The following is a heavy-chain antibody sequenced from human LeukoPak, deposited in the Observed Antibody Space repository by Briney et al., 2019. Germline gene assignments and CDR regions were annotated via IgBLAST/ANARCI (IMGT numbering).Heavy chain of an antibody. J-gene: IGHJ6*02. CDR1: GYTSTSYG. CDR2: ISAYNGNT. V-gene: IGHV1-18*01. Sequence: ASVKVSCKASGYTSTSYGISWVRQAPGQGLEWMGWISAYNGNTNYAQKLQGRVTMTTDTSTSTAYMELRSLRSDDTAVYYCARTPFGILTGYCRNYYYGMDVWGQGTTVTVSS. CDR3: ARTPFGILTGYCRNYYYGMDV. D-gene: IGHD3-9*01.